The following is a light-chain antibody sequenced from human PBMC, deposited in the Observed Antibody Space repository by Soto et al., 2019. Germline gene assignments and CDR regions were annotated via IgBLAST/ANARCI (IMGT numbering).Light chain of an antibody. J-gene: IGKJ1*01. CDR1: QSVGGRY. CDR2: GAS. CDR3: XXXXXXPRT. Sequence: ELVLTQSPGTLSLSPGERATLSCRASQSVGGRYLAWFQQKPGQAPRLLIYGASSRATGIPDRFSGSGSGTDFTLTITRLEPEDFAVXXXXXXXXXPRTFGQGTKGDIK. V-gene: IGKV3-20*01.